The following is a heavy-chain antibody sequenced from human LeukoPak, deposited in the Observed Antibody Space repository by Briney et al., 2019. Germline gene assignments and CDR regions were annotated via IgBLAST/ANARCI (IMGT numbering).Heavy chain of an antibody. J-gene: IGHJ6*04. CDR1: GGTFSSYA. V-gene: IGHV1-69*06. CDR2: IIHIFGTA. Sequence: GSSVKVSCMDSGGTFSSYAISWVRQAPGPGLEWMGGIIHIFGTANYAQKFQVKVTITADKSTSTAYMELSSLRSEDTAVYYCARTVVPSAIPYYYYGMDVWGKGTTVTVSA. CDR3: ARTVVPSAIPYYYYGMDV. D-gene: IGHD2-2*01.